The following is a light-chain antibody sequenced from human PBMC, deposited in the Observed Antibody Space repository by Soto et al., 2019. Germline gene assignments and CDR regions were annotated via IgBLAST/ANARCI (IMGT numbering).Light chain of an antibody. Sequence: QSALTQPASVSGSPGQSITISCTGTNSDVGAYRFVFWYQHHPGKAPKLIIYEVSHRPSGISDRFSGSKSGNTASLTISGFQPEDEADYYCTSYTSTSHYVFGTGTKLTVL. CDR2: EVS. CDR3: TSYTSTSHYV. CDR1: NSDVGAYRF. V-gene: IGLV2-14*01. J-gene: IGLJ1*01.